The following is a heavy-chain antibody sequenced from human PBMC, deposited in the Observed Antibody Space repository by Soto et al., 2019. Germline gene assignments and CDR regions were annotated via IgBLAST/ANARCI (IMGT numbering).Heavy chain of an antibody. CDR1: GLTLSSHA. CDR3: ARKVYSSSSRGYYYYGMDV. CDR2: ISGSDGTT. V-gene: IGHV3-23*01. Sequence: PGGSLRLSCAASGLTLSSHAMTWVRQAPGKGLEWVSSISGSDGTTYYADSVKGRFTISRDNSKNTLYLQMNSLRAEDTAVYYCARKVYSSSSRGYYYYGMDVWGQGTTVTVSS. D-gene: IGHD6-6*01. J-gene: IGHJ6*02.